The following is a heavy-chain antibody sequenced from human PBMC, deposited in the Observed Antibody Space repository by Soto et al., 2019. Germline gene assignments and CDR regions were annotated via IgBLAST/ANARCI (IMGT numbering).Heavy chain of an antibody. CDR1: GFTFSSYG. V-gene: IGHV3-33*01. CDR3: ARDLTGYCSGGSCYGPYNWFDP. J-gene: IGHJ5*02. Sequence: PGGSLRLSCATSGFTFSSYGMHWVRQAPGKGLEWVAVIWYDGSNKYYADSVKGRFTISRDNSKNTLYLQMNSLRAEDTAVYYCARDLTGYCSGGSCYGPYNWFDPWGQGTLVTVSS. D-gene: IGHD2-15*01. CDR2: IWYDGSNK.